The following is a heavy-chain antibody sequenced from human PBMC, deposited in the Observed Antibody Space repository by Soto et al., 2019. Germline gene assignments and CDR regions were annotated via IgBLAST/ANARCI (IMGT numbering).Heavy chain of an antibody. CDR2: IYYSGIT. Sequence: NPSEPLSLTCTFSGVSISNSSYYWGWIRRPPGKGLEWIGTIYYSGITYYNPSLKSRVTISVDTSKNQFSLKLTSVTAADTAVYYCARHGSNWGQGTLVTVSS. CDR1: GVSISNSSYY. J-gene: IGHJ4*02. V-gene: IGHV4-39*01. CDR3: ARHGSN.